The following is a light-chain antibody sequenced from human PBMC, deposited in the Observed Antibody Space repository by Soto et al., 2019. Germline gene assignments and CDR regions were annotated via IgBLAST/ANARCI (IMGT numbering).Light chain of an antibody. CDR3: CSYAGSSTSMV. Sequence: QSALTQPASVSGSPGQSITISCTGTSSDVGSYNLVSWYQLHPGKAPKLMIYEGSKRPSGVSNRFSGSKSGNTASLTISGLQAEDEADYYCCSYAGSSTSMVFGGGTKLTVL. CDR1: SSDVGSYNL. CDR2: EGS. V-gene: IGLV2-23*01. J-gene: IGLJ2*01.